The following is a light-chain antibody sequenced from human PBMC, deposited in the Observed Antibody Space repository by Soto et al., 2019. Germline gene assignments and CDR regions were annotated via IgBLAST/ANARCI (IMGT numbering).Light chain of an antibody. V-gene: IGLV1-47*01. Sequence: QSVLTQPPSASGTPGQRVTISCSGSSSNIGSKYVYWYQQLPGTAPKLLMYRNNQRPSGVPDRFSGSKSGTSVSLAISGLRSEDEADYYCAAWDAGVSGPAFGGGTKVTVL. CDR3: AAWDAGVSGPA. J-gene: IGLJ2*01. CDR2: RNN. CDR1: SSNIGSKY.